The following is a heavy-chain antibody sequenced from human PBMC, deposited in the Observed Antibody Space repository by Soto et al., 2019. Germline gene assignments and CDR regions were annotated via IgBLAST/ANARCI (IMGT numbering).Heavy chain of an antibody. D-gene: IGHD4-17*01. J-gene: IGHJ4*02. CDR1: GFTFSRCA. CDR3: AREDPFAAETKEPHFDY. V-gene: IGHV3-23*01. CDR2: ISGSGSNT. Sequence: EVQLLESGGDLVQPGGSLRLSCAASGFTFSRCAMSWVRQAPGKGLEWVSAISGSGSNTYYTDSVKGRFTISRDNSTNPLYLQMKSLRVEDTAAYYCAREDPFAAETKEPHFDYWGQGILVTVSS.